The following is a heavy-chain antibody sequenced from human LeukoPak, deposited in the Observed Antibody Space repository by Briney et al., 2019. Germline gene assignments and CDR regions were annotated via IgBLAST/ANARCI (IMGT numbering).Heavy chain of an antibody. D-gene: IGHD3-22*01. CDR2: ITGSGGST. Sequence: GGSLRLSCAASGFTFSNYGMHWVRQAPGKGLEWVSSITGSGGSTFYADSVKGRFTISRDNSKNTLYLQMNSLRAEDTAVYYCARVVGYYDSSGYYHYYYYMDVWGKGTTVTVSS. CDR3: ARVVGYYDSSGYYHYYYYMDV. V-gene: IGHV3-23*01. CDR1: GFTFSNYG. J-gene: IGHJ6*03.